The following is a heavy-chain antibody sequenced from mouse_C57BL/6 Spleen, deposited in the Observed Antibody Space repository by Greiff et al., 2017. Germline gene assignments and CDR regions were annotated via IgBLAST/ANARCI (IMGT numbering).Heavy chain of an antibody. CDR2: LWPGGGT. Sequence: QVQLKESGPGLVAPSQSLSISCTASGFSLTSYAISWFRQPPGKGLEWLGVLWPGGGTNYYSALNSRLTINKDNTKRKVFIKMNSLQTDDTARYYGARVLLYCGSSDWYFDVWGTGTTVTVSA. CDR1: GFSLTSYA. D-gene: IGHD1-1*01. V-gene: IGHV2-9-1*01. CDR3: ARVLLYCGSSDWYFDV. J-gene: IGHJ1*03.